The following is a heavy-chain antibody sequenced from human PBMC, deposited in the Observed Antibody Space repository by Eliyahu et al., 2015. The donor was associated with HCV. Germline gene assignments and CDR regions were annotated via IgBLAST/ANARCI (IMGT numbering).Heavy chain of an antibody. J-gene: IGHJ4*02. CDR1: GFSPTTSGXY. CDR2: IDWDNSK. D-gene: IGHD6-19*01. CDR3: ARTYSSGWSFDY. Sequence: QVTLRESGPALVKPTQTXXLTCTFSGFSPTTSGXYMSWIRQPPRKALEWLGRIDWDNSKYYSTSLKTRLTISKDTSKNQVVLTMTNMDPVDTATYYCARTYSSGWSFDYWGQGTLVTVSS. V-gene: IGHV2-70*15.